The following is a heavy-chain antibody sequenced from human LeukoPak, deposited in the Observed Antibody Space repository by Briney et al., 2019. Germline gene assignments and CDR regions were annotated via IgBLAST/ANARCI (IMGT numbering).Heavy chain of an antibody. V-gene: IGHV3-64*01. CDR3: ARGALWLRDTHFDY. Sequence: SGGSLRLSCAASGFTFSSYAMHWVRQALGKGLEYVSAISSNGGSTYYANSVKGRFTISRDNSKNTLYLQMGSLRAEDMAVYYCARGALWLRDTHFDYWGQGTLVTVSS. CDR2: ISSNGGST. CDR1: GFTFSSYA. J-gene: IGHJ4*02. D-gene: IGHD5-12*01.